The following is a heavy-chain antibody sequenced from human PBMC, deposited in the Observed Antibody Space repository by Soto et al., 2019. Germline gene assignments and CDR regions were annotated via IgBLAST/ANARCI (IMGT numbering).Heavy chain of an antibody. J-gene: IGHJ6*02. CDR1: GFTFSSYA. D-gene: IGHD2-15*01. V-gene: IGHV3-30-3*01. Sequence: QVQLVESGGGVVQPGRSLRLSCAASGFTFSSYAMHWVRQAPGKGLEWVAVISYDGSNKYYADSAKGRFTISRGNSKNTLYLQMNSLRAEDTAVYYCARPVAAVYYYYGMDVWGQGTTVTVSS. CDR3: ARPVAAVYYYYGMDV. CDR2: ISYDGSNK.